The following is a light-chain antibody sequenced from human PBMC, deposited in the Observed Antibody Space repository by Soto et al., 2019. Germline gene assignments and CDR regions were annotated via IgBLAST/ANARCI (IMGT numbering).Light chain of an antibody. CDR2: DSN. CDR1: SSNIGNNY. J-gene: IGLJ2*01. CDR3: GTWDSSLSAVV. Sequence: HYALTQPPSVSAATGQKVTISCYRSSSNIGNNYVSWYQQLPGTAPKLLIYDSNKRPSGIPDRFSGSKSGTSATLGITGLQTGDEADYYCGTWDSSLSAVVFGGGTQLTVL. V-gene: IGLV1-51*01.